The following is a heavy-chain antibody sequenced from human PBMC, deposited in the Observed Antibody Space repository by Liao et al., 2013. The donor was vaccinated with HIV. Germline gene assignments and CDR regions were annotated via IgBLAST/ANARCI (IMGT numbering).Heavy chain of an antibody. CDR3: ARGDLEFDS. J-gene: IGHJ4*02. CDR1: GGSISSYS. D-gene: IGHD1-1*01. CDR2: IYPSGST. Sequence: QVQLQESGPGLVKPSETLSLTCTVSGGSISSYSWSWIRQPAGKGLEYIGRIYPSGSTNYNPSLESRVTMSVDTSKNQFSLKLNSVTAADTAVYFCARGDLEFDSWGQGTLVTVSS. V-gene: IGHV4-4*07.